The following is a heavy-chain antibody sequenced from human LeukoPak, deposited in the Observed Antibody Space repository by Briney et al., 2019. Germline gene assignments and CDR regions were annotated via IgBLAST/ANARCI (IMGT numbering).Heavy chain of an antibody. CDR3: ARGRDWDDAFDI. CDR2: INAGNGNT. Sequence: GASVKVSCKASGYTYTSYAMHWVRQAPGQRLEWMGRINAGNGNTKYSQKFQGRVTITRDTSASTAYMELSSLRSEDTAVYYCARGRDWDDAFDIWGQGTMVTVSS. D-gene: IGHD5-24*01. J-gene: IGHJ3*02. CDR1: GYTYTSYA. V-gene: IGHV1-3*01.